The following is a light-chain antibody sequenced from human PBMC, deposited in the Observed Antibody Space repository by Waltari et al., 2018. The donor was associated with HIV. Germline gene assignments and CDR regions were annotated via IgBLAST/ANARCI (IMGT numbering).Light chain of an antibody. CDR2: TNI. Sequence: QSVLPQPPSASGTPGQRVNISCSGGSSNIGSTPVNWYRQFPGEAPKLLIYTNIQRPSGVPDRFSGSKSGTSASLAISGLQSEDEADFYCVVWDDSLRSVLFGGGTRLTVL. J-gene: IGLJ3*02. CDR1: SSNIGSTP. CDR3: VVWDDSLRSVL. V-gene: IGLV1-44*01.